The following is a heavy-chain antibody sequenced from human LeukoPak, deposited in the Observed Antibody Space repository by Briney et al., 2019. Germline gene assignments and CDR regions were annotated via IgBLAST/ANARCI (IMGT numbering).Heavy chain of an antibody. J-gene: IGHJ5*02. D-gene: IGHD3-10*01. CDR2: ISAYNGNT. CDR3: ARISWRFRELPNWFDP. Sequence: ASVKVSCKASGYTFTSYGISWVRQAPGQGLEWMGWISAYNGNTNYAQKLQGRVTMTTDTSTSTAYMELRSLRSDDTAVYYCARISWRFRELPNWFDPWGQGTLVTVSS. V-gene: IGHV1-18*01. CDR1: GYTFTSYG.